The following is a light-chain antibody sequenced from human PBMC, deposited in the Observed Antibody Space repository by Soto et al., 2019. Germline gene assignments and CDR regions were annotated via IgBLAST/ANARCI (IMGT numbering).Light chain of an antibody. J-gene: IGKJ2*01. CDR1: QSVSSN. CDR2: DTS. Sequence: EIVLTQSPATLSVSPGERATLSCRARQSVSSNLAWYQQKPGQAPRPLIYDTSSRATGFPARFSGSGSGTEFTLTISSLQSEDIAVYYCQQYNSWPPYTFGQGTKVEIK. CDR3: QQYNSWPPYT. V-gene: IGKV3-15*01.